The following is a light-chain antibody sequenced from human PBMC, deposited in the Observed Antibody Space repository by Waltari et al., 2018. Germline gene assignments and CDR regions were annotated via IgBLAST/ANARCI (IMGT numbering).Light chain of an antibody. CDR2: GAS. CDR1: QSVTNN. Sequence: EVLMTQSPATLSVSPGERATLSCRASQSVTNNLAWYQQKPGQAPRLLIYGASSRATGVPARFSGSGSGTDFTLTISNLQSEDFAVYFCQQYHNWPPRTFGQGTKVEIK. CDR3: QQYHNWPPRT. J-gene: IGKJ1*01. V-gene: IGKV3-15*01.